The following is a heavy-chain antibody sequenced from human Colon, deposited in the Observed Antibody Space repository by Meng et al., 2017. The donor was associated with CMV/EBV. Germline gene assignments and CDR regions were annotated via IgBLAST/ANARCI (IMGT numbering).Heavy chain of an antibody. D-gene: IGHD3-22*01. J-gene: IGHJ5*02. Sequence: SGGSISRVDYYWGSIRQPPGKGLELIGGIYYNGYASFNPSLKSRVNISVDTAKNQFSLKLNSLTAADTAVYYCARDTKWFNWFDPWGQGTLVTVSS. CDR2: IYYNGYA. V-gene: IGHV4-39*07. CDR3: ARDTKWFNWFDP. CDR1: GGSISRVDYY.